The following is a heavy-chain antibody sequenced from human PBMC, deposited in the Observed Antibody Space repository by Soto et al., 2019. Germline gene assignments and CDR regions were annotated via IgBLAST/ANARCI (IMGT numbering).Heavy chain of an antibody. CDR2: IYYSGST. V-gene: IGHV4-30-4*01. CDR1: GGSISSGDYY. Sequence: SETLSLTCTVSGGSISSGDYYWSWIRQPPGKGLEWIGYIYYSGSTYYNPSLKSRVTISVETSKNQFSLKLSSVTAADTAVYYCARDLQIMGFDYWGQGTLVTVSS. D-gene: IGHD3-16*01. J-gene: IGHJ4*02. CDR3: ARDLQIMGFDY.